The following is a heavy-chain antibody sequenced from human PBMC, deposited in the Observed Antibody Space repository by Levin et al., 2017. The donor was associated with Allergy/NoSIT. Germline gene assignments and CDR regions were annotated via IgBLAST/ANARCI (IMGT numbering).Heavy chain of an antibody. CDR3: ARGLWGGSRYTWGY. CDR1: GGSFNDYF. CDR2: INHSGAT. Sequence: PSETLSLTCAVYGGSFNDYFWSWIRQSPGKGLEWIGEINHSGATKYNPSLKSRVTISLDTSKNQLSLTLRSVTAADTAVYYCARGLWGGSRYTWGYWGQGALVTVSS. D-gene: IGHD3-16*02. J-gene: IGHJ4*02. V-gene: IGHV4-34*01.